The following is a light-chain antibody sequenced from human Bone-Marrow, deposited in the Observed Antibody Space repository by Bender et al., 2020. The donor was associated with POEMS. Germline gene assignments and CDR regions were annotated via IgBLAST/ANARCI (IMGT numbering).Light chain of an antibody. J-gene: IGLJ1*01. V-gene: IGLV2-23*01. CDR2: ETT. Sequence: QSALTQPASVSGSPGQSITISCTATSSDIGTYYPISWYQQHPGKVPRVLIFETTKRPSGVSTRFSASKADNTATLTISGLQAEDKADYYCFSKSSRAFVFGTGTKVTVL. CDR1: SSDIGTYYP. CDR3: FSKSSRAFV.